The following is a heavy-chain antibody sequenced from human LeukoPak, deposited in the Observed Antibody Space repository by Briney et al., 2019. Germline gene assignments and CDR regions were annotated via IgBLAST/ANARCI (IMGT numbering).Heavy chain of an antibody. V-gene: IGHV3-69-1*01. CDR2: ISTTSYI. J-gene: IGHJ4*02. CDR1: EFSVGSNY. D-gene: IGHD5-18*01. CDR3: ARGAYNYYYADH. Sequence: GGSLRLSCAASEFSVGSNYMTWVRQAPGKGLEWVSAISTTSYIYYADSVKGRFTISRDNAKNSLYLQMNSLRAEGTAVYYCARGAYNYYYADHWGQGTLVTVSS.